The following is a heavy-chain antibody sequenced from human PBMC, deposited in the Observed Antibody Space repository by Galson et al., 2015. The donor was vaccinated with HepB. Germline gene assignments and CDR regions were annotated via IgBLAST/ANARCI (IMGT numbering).Heavy chain of an antibody. V-gene: IGHV1-69*13. Sequence: SVKVSCKASGGTFSSYAISWVRQAPGQGLEWMGGIIPIFGTANYAQKFQGRVTITADESTSTAYMELSSLRSEDTAVYYCARVDPTRTQLDYWGQGTLVTVSS. CDR2: IIPIFGTA. CDR3: ARVDPTRTQLDY. CDR1: GGTFSSYA. J-gene: IGHJ4*02. D-gene: IGHD1-14*01.